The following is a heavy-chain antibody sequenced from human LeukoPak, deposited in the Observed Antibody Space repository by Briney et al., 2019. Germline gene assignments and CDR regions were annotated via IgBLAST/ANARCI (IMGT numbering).Heavy chain of an antibody. J-gene: IGHJ6*03. CDR1: GGSFSGYY. V-gene: IGHV4-34*01. D-gene: IGHD6-13*01. CDR3: ARGRVSSSTWYSTYYYYFYMDV. CDR2: INHSGST. Sequence: PSETLSLTCAVYGGSFSGYYWSWIRQPPGKGLEWIGEINHSGSTNYNPSLKSRVTISVDTSKNQFSLELSSVTAADTAVYFCARGRVSSSTWYSTYYYYFYMDVWGKGTTVTVSS.